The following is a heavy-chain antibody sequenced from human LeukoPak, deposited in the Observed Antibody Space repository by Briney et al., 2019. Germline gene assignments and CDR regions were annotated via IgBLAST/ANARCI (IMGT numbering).Heavy chain of an antibody. J-gene: IGHJ6*02. D-gene: IGHD4-17*01. V-gene: IGHV1-18*01. Sequence: ASVKDSCKASVYTFPNYCSAWVRQAPAQGLEGMGCISTKNGNTNYAQKFQGRVTMTTDTSTRTVSMELRSLRSDDTAVYYCARERGPTGEYGSFYYYYYGMDVWGQGTTVTVSS. CDR2: ISTKNGNT. CDR1: VYTFPNYC. CDR3: ARERGPTGEYGSFYYYYYGMDV.